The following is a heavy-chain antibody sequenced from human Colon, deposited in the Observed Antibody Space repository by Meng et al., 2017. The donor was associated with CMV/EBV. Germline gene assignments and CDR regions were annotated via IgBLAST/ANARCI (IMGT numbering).Heavy chain of an antibody. CDR2: THDDGSTR. CDR1: GFTFGSYW. Sequence: GESLKISCAASGFTFGSYWMHWVRQVPGKGLVWVSRTHDDGSTREYADSVKGRFTISRDNAKNTLYLQMNSLRVEDTAVYYCARGSSTSCYDWGQGTLVTVSS. V-gene: IGHV3-74*03. CDR3: ARGSSTSCYD. D-gene: IGHD2-2*01. J-gene: IGHJ4*02.